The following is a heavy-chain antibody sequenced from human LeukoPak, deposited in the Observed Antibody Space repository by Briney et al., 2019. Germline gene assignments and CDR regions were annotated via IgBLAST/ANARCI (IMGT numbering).Heavy chain of an antibody. V-gene: IGHV3-30*02. CDR2: IRYDGSIK. CDR3: ARDAGYGYDRFDY. CDR1: GFTFSNYD. J-gene: IGHJ4*02. Sequence: GGSLRLSCAASGFTFSNYDMHWVRQTPGKGLEWVAFIRYDGSIKYYADSVKGRFTISRDNSKNTLYLQMNSLRAEDTAVYYCARDAGYGYDRFDYWGQGTQVTVSS. D-gene: IGHD5-18*01.